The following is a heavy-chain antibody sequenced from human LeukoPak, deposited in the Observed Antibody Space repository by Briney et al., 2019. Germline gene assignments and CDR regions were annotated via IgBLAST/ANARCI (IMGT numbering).Heavy chain of an antibody. J-gene: IGHJ4*02. CDR2: INSDGSRT. V-gene: IGHV3-74*01. CDR3: ARDRLAVMDY. D-gene: IGHD3-9*01. CDR1: GFTFSTYW. Sequence: PAGGSLRLSCAASGFTFSTYWMHWVRQAPGKGLVWVSRINSDGSRTTYADSVKGRFTISRDNAKNTLFLQMNSLRAEDMAVYYCARDRLAVMDYWGQGTLVTVSS.